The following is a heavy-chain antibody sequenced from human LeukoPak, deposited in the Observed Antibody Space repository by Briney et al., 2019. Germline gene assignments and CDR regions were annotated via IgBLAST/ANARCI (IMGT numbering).Heavy chain of an antibody. V-gene: IGHV1-69*01. Sequence: SVKVSCKASGGTFSSYAISWVRQAPGQGLEWMGGIIPIFGTANYAQKFQGRVTITADESTSAAYMELSSLRSEDTAVYYCASAVVGATDYYYYGMDVWGQGTTVTVSS. D-gene: IGHD1-26*01. J-gene: IGHJ6*02. CDR3: ASAVVGATDYYYYGMDV. CDR2: IIPIFGTA. CDR1: GGTFSSYA.